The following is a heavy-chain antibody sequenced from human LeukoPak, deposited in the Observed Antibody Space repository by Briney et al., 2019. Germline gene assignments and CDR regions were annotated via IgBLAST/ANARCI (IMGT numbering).Heavy chain of an antibody. Sequence: SETLSLTCNVSGGSISGYYWSWIRQPPGKGLEWIGYIYYSGSTNYNPSLKSRVTISVDTSKNQFSLKLRSVTAADTAVYYCARDQSGHLLYLSWFDPWGQGTLVTVSS. V-gene: IGHV4-59*12. CDR3: ARDQSGHLLYLSWFDP. D-gene: IGHD2-2*02. CDR1: GGSISGYY. J-gene: IGHJ5*02. CDR2: IYYSGST.